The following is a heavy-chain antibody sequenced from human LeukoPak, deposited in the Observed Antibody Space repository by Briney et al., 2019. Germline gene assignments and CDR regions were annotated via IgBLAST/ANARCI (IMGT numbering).Heavy chain of an antibody. V-gene: IGHV1-18*01. CDR1: GYTFTSYG. Sequence: ASVKVSCKASGYTFTSYGISWVRQAPGQGLEWMGWINPYNGNTNYAQKLQGRVTMNTDTSTSTAYMELRTLRSDDTAVYYCARSLWYYDSRGTTYDDYWGQGTLVTVSS. J-gene: IGHJ4*02. CDR3: ARSLWYYDSRGTTYDDY. CDR2: INPYNGNT. D-gene: IGHD3-22*01.